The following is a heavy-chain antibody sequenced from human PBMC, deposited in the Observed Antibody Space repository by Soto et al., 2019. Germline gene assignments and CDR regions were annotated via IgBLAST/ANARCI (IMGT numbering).Heavy chain of an antibody. CDR3: ARDWSDKFDS. V-gene: IGHV4-4*07. CDR2: IYSSGNT. CDR1: GGSISHYY. Sequence: PSETLSLTCTVSGGSISHYYWSWIRQPAAKGLEWIGRIYSSGNTNYNPSLRSRVSMSVDTSKNQFSLKLSSVTAADTAVYYCARDWSDKFDSWGQGTPVTVS. J-gene: IGHJ5*01.